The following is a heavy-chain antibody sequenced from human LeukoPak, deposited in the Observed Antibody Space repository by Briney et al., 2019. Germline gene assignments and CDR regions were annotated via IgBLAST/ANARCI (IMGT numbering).Heavy chain of an antibody. CDR2: ISGSGGST. J-gene: IGHJ4*02. D-gene: IGHD3-10*01. CDR1: GFTLSSYA. CDR3: AKEVGGYYFDY. Sequence: GGSLSLSCAASGFTLSSYAMSWVRQAPGKGLEWVSAISGSGGSTYYADSVKGRFTISRDNSKNTLYLQMNSLRAEDTAGYYCAKEVGGYYFDYWGQGTLVTVSS. V-gene: IGHV3-23*01.